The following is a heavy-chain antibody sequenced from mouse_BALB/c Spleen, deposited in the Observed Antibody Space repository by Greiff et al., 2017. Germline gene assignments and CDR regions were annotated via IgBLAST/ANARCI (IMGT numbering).Heavy chain of an antibody. CDR3: ASYGSSFAWFAY. Sequence: VQLQQSGAELVRPGTSVKMSCKATGYTFTNYWIGWVKQRPGHGLEWIGDIYPGGGYTNYNEKFKGKATLTADTSSSTAYMQVSSLTSEDSAIYYCASYGSSFAWFAYWGQGTLVTVSA. D-gene: IGHD1-1*01. V-gene: IGHV1-63*02. J-gene: IGHJ3*01. CDR2: IYPGGGYT. CDR1: GYTFTNYW.